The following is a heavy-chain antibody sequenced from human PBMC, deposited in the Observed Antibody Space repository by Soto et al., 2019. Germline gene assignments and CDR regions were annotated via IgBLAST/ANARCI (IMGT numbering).Heavy chain of an antibody. CDR2: ISSSGGST. D-gene: IGHD2-2*01. V-gene: IGHV3-23*01. J-gene: IGHJ3*02. CDR3: AKSYRVLGYCSSTSCYDAFDI. Sequence: GGSLRLSCAASGFTFSSYAMSWVRQAPGKGLEWVSAISSSGGSTYYADSVKGRFTISRDNSKNTLYLQMNSLRAEDTAVYYCAKSYRVLGYCSSTSCYDAFDIWGQGTMVTVSS. CDR1: GFTFSSYA.